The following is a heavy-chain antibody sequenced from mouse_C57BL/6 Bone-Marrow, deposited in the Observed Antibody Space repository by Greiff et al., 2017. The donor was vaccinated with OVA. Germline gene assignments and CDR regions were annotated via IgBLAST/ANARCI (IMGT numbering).Heavy chain of an antibody. V-gene: IGHV14-4*01. J-gene: IGHJ2*01. D-gene: IGHD1-1*01. Sequence: EVQGVESGAELVRPGASVKLSCTASGFNIKDDYMHWVKQRPEQGLEWIGWIDPENGDTEYASKFQGKATITADTSSNTAYLQLSSLTSEDTAVYYCTTRITTVDYWGQGTTLTVSS. CDR2: IDPENGDT. CDR3: TTRITTVDY. CDR1: GFNIKDDY.